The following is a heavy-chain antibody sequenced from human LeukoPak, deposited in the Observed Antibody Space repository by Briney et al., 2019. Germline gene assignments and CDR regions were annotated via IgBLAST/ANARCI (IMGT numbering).Heavy chain of an antibody. CDR2: IYTSGST. D-gene: IGHD3-3*01. CDR3: ARVKAGRGVVFDY. J-gene: IGHJ4*02. V-gene: IGHV4-61*02. Sequence: SETLSRTCTVSGGSISSSSYYWSWIRQPAGKGLEWIGRIYTSGSTNYNPSLKSRVTKSVDTSKNQFSLKLSSVTAADTAVYYCARVKAGRGVVFDYWGQGTLVTVSS. CDR1: GGSISSSSYY.